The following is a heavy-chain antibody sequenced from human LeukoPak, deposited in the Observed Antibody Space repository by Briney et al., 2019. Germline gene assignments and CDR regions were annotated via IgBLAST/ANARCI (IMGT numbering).Heavy chain of an antibody. J-gene: IGHJ3*02. CDR2: ISSSSSTI. D-gene: IGHD2-2*01. V-gene: IGHV3-48*01. CDR1: GFTFSSYS. Sequence: GGSLRLSCAASGFTFSSYSMNWVRQAPGKGLEWVSYISSSSSTIYYADSVKGRFTISRDNAKNSLYLQMNSLRAEDTAVYYCARYSAGYCSSTSCYPDAFDIWGQGTMVTVSS. CDR3: ARYSAGYCSSTSCYPDAFDI.